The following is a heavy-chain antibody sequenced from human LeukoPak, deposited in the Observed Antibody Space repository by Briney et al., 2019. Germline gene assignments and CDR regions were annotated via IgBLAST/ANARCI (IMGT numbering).Heavy chain of an antibody. Sequence: GASVKVSCKASGGTFSSYAFSWVRQAPGQGLEWMGRIIPILGIANYAQKFQGRVTITADKSTSTAYMELSSLRSEDTAVYYCARVPRIAAAGTDFDYWGQGTLVTVSS. CDR2: IIPILGIA. D-gene: IGHD6-13*01. V-gene: IGHV1-69*04. CDR3: ARVPRIAAAGTDFDY. J-gene: IGHJ4*02. CDR1: GGTFSSYA.